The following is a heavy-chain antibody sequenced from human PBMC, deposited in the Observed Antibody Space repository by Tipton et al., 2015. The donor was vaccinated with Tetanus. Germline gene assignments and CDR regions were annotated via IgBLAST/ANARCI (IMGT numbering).Heavy chain of an antibody. CDR2: VYHSGSA. CDR1: GVSISSDDYY. D-gene: IGHD6-19*01. J-gene: IGHJ5*02. V-gene: IGHV4-30-4*01. CDR3: AILPKHWLAPRGAP. Sequence: TLSLTCSVSGVSISSDDYYWSWIRQSPGKGLEWIGYVYHSGSAYYKPSLKGRATISVDTSKNKFSLNMSSVTAADTALYYCAILPKHWLAPRGAPWGQGVLVTVSS.